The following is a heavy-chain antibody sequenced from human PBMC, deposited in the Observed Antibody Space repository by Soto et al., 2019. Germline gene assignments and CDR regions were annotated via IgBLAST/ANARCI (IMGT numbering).Heavy chain of an antibody. CDR2: ISISGSTI. CDR1: GFTFSSYA. D-gene: IGHD7-27*01. J-gene: IGHJ6*02. CDR3: ARTNWGPYYYYGMDV. V-gene: IGHV3-21*04. Sequence: GGSLRLSCAASGFTFSSYAMSWVRQAPGKGLEWVSAISISGSTIYYADSVKGRFTISRDNAKNSLYLQMNSLRAEDTAVYYCARTNWGPYYYYGMDVWGQGTTVTVSS.